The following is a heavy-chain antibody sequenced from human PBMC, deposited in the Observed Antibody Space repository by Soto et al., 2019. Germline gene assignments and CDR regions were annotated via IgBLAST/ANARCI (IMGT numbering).Heavy chain of an antibody. CDR3: ATGGYSYGYCDY. Sequence: QVQLVQSGAEVKKPGASVKVSCKASGYTFTSYDINWVRQATGQGLVWMGWMNPNSGNTGYAQKFQGRVTMTRNTSISTAYMELSSLRSEDTAVYYWATGGYSYGYCDYWGQGTLVTVSS. V-gene: IGHV1-8*01. CDR2: MNPNSGNT. CDR1: GYTFTSYD. J-gene: IGHJ4*02. D-gene: IGHD5-18*01.